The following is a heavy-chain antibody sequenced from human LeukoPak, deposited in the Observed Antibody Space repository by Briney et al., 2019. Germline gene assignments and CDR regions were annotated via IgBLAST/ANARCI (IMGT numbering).Heavy chain of an antibody. CDR2: INWNGGST. J-gene: IGHJ3*02. Sequence: GGSLRLSCAASGFTFDDYGMNWVRQAPGKGLEWVSGINWNGGSTGYADSVKGRFTISRDNAKNSLYLQMNSLRAEDTAVYYCSSWYFDAFDIWGQGTMVTVSS. V-gene: IGHV3-20*04. D-gene: IGHD6-13*01. CDR1: GFTFDDYG. CDR3: SSWYFDAFDI.